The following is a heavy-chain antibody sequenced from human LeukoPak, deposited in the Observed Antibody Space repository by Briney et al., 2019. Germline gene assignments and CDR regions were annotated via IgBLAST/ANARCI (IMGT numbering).Heavy chain of an antibody. Sequence: ASVKVSCKASGYTFTGYYMHWVRQAPGQGLEWMGWINPNSGGTNYAQKFQGRVTMTRDTSISTAYMELSRLRSGDTAVYYCARDGTTVTTSYWPYYYYMDVWGKGTTVTVSS. V-gene: IGHV1-2*02. D-gene: IGHD4-17*01. CDR3: ARDGTTVTTSYWPYYYYMDV. J-gene: IGHJ6*03. CDR2: INPNSGGT. CDR1: GYTFTGYY.